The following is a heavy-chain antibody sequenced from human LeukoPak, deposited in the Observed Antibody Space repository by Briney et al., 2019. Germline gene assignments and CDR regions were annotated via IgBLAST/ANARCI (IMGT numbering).Heavy chain of an antibody. CDR1: GDSISSGTYY. J-gene: IGHJ6*03. CDR2: IDASGNP. Sequence: NPSETLSLTCTVSGDSISSGTYYWSWIRQPAGKGLEWIGRIDASGNPNYNPSLRSRLTMSVDTSKNQFSLNQRFVTAADTAVFYCARGFEYSTSSRLGYYYFYMDVWGIGTTVTVSS. V-gene: IGHV4-61*02. D-gene: IGHD6-6*01. CDR3: ARGFEYSTSSRLGYYYFYMDV.